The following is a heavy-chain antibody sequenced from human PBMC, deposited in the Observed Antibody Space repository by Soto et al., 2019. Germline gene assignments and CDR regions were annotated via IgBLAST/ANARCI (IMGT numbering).Heavy chain of an antibody. D-gene: IGHD3-22*01. J-gene: IGHJ6*02. V-gene: IGHV3-73*01. CDR1: GFTFSGSA. CDR3: TRHYYDSSGPRPYYYYGMDV. CDR2: IRSKANSYAT. Sequence: GGSLRLSCAASGFTFSGSAMHWVRQASGKGLEWVGRIRSKANSYATAYAASVKGRFTISRDDSKNTAYLQMNSLKTEDTAVYYCTRHYYDSSGPRPYYYYGMDVWGQGTTVTVSS.